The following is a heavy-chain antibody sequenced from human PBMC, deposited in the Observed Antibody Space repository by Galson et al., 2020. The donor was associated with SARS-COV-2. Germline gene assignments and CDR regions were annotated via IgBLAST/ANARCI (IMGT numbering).Heavy chain of an antibody. CDR1: GYTFTNYH. J-gene: IGHJ3*02. V-gene: IGHV1-46*03. Sequence: ASVKVSCKASGYTFTNYHVHWVRQAPGQGLEWMGIINPSAGSTNYAQNFQGRVTMTRDTSTNTVYMELSSLTSEDTAVYYCARARVTITVGVMGTGDDGSDIWGQGTMVIVSS. D-gene: IGHD3-22*01. CDR2: INPSAGST. CDR3: ARARVTITVGVMGTGDDGSDI.